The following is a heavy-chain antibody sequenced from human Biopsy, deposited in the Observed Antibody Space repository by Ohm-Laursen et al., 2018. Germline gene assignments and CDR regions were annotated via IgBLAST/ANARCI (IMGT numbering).Heavy chain of an antibody. Sequence: SETLSLTCAVSGYSIKSGYYWGWIRQPPGKGLEWIGYIYYSGSTNYNPSLKSRVTISVDTSKNQFSLRLNSVTAADTAVYYCARATNSTGWPYYYFYGMDVWGQGTTVTVSS. V-gene: IGHV4-59*01. J-gene: IGHJ6*02. D-gene: IGHD2/OR15-2a*01. CDR1: GYSIKSGYY. CDR3: ARATNSTGWPYYYFYGMDV. CDR2: IYYSGST.